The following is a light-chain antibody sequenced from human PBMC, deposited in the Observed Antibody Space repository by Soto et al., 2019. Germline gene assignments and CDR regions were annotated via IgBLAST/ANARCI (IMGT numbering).Light chain of an antibody. CDR3: LQDYNYPRT. Sequence: IQMTQSPSSLSASVGDRVPITCRASQGIRNDLGWYQQKTGKAPKSLIYAASSLQSGVPSRFRGSGSGRDCTLTISSLQPEDFETYYCLQDYNYPRTFGQGTKVDIK. J-gene: IGKJ1*01. CDR2: AAS. CDR1: QGIRND. V-gene: IGKV1-6*01.